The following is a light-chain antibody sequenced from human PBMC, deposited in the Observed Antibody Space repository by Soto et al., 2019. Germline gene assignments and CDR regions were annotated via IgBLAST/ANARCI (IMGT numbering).Light chain of an antibody. Sequence: DIQMTQSPSTLSASIGDRVTITCRASQTVDTWLVWYQQKPGTDPKLLIYEASTLNSGVPSRFTGSGSGTEFTRFSSRLQPDDFATDYCHQYSGESPYTFGQGTKVEI. CDR3: HQYSGESPYT. CDR2: EAS. CDR1: QTVDTW. V-gene: IGKV1-5*03. J-gene: IGKJ2*01.